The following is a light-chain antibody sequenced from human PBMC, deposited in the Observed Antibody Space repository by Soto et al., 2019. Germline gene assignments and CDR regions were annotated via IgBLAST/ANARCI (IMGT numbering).Light chain of an antibody. CDR3: QSYDSSLSGFWV. CDR2: VNS. J-gene: IGLJ3*02. Sequence: QLVLTQPPSVSGAPGQRVTISCTGSSSNIGAGYDVHWYQQLPGAAPKLLIYVNSNRPSGVPDRFSGSKSGTSASLAITGLQAEDEADYYCQSYDSSLSGFWVFGGGTKLTVL. CDR1: SSNIGAGYD. V-gene: IGLV1-40*01.